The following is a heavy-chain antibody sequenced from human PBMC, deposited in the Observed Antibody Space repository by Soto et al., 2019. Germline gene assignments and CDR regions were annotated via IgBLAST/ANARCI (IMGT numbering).Heavy chain of an antibody. V-gene: IGHV1-8*01. D-gene: IGHD5-18*01. J-gene: IGHJ6*04. Sequence: ASVKVSCKASGYTFTSYDINWVRQATGQGLEWMGWMNPNSGNTGYAQKFQGRVTMTRNTSISTAYMELSSLRSEDTAVYYCAREYKGDTAMVYYYYYYGMDVWGKGTTVTVSS. CDR1: GYTFTSYD. CDR3: AREYKGDTAMVYYYYYYGMDV. CDR2: MNPNSGNT.